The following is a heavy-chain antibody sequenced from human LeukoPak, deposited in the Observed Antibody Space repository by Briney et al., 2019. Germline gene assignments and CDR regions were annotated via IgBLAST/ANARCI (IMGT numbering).Heavy chain of an antibody. J-gene: IGHJ4*02. CDR3: ARDFPYYDSSGYYGYFDY. Sequence: GGSLRLSCAASGFTFSSYGMHWVRQAPGKGLEWVAVIWYDGSNKYYADSVKGRFTISRDNSKNTLYLQMSSLRAEDTAVYYCARDFPYYDSSGYYGYFDYWGQGTLVTVSS. CDR2: IWYDGSNK. D-gene: IGHD3-22*01. CDR1: GFTFSSYG. V-gene: IGHV3-33*01.